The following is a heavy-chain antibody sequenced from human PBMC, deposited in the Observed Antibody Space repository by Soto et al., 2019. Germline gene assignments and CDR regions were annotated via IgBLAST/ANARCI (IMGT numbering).Heavy chain of an antibody. J-gene: IGHJ4*02. CDR3: ARVPPYSSGFGGFDS. CDR1: GGSISSGDSY. Sequence: QVQLQESGPGLVKPSQTLSLTCTVSGGSISSGDSYWSWIRQPPGKGLEWIGYIYYSGSTYYNPSLKSRVTIPVDTSKNQFSLKLSSVTDADTAVYYCARVPPYSSGFGGFDSWGQGTLATVSS. CDR2: IYYSGST. V-gene: IGHV4-30-4*01. D-gene: IGHD6-19*01.